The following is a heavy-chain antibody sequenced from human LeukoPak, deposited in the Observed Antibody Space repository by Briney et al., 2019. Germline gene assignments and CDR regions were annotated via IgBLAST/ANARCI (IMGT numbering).Heavy chain of an antibody. V-gene: IGHV3-23*01. Sequence: GGSLRLSCAASGFTFSSYAMSWVRQAPGKGLEWVSGLSGSDSSTYYADSVKGRFTISRDNSKNTLFLQMNNLRAEDTAVYYCAKGLVTWDYWGQGTLVTVSS. D-gene: IGHD3-16*02. CDR2: LSGSDSST. CDR1: GFTFSSYA. J-gene: IGHJ4*02. CDR3: AKGLVTWDY.